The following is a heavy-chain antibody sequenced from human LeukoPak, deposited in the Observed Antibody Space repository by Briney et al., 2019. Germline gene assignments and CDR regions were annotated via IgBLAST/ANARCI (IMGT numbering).Heavy chain of an antibody. CDR1: GFTFSCYA. Sequence: GGSLRLSCAASGFTFSCYAMSWVRQAPGKGLEWVSAINNGRTYYADSVKGRFTISRDNSKNTLYLQMDSLIAEDTAVYYCAEEQVYGDGGKMCFDYWGQGTLVTVSS. J-gene: IGHJ4*02. V-gene: IGHV3-23*01. CDR2: INNGRT. D-gene: IGHD4-17*01. CDR3: AEEQVYGDGGKMCFDY.